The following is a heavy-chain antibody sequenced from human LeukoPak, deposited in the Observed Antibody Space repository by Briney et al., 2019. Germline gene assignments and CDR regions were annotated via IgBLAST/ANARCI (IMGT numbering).Heavy chain of an antibody. CDR3: ARDPVVGATNWFDP. CDR2: IYYSGST. CDR1: GGSISSSSYY. D-gene: IGHD1-26*01. V-gene: IGHV4-39*07. J-gene: IGHJ5*02. Sequence: KPSETLSLTCTVSGGSISSSSYYWGWIRQPPGKGLEWIGSIYYSGSTYYNPSLKSRVTMSVDTSKNQLSLKLTSVTATDTAVYYCARDPVVGATNWFDPWGQGTLVTVSS.